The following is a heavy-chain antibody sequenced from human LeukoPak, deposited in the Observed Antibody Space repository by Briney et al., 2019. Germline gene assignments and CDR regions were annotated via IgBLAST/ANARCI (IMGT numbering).Heavy chain of an antibody. CDR3: ARELDPGPRSHYFDY. CDR2: IYYSGST. CDR1: GGSISSGGYY. V-gene: IGHV4-31*03. J-gene: IGHJ4*02. Sequence: SETLSLTCTVSGGSISSGGYYWSWIRQHPGKGLEWIGYIYYSGSTYYNPSLKSRVTISVDTSKNQFSLKLSSVTAADTAVYYCARELDPGPRSHYFDYWGQGTLVTVSS.